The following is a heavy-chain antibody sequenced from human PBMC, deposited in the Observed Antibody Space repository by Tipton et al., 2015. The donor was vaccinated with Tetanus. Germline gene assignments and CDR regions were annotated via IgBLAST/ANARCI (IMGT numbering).Heavy chain of an antibody. V-gene: IGHV5-51*01. CDR2: IYPGDYDT. J-gene: IGHJ4*02. CDR1: GYSFTSYW. CDR3: ARLADYFDY. Sequence: QLVQSGAEVKKPGESLKISCKGSGYSFTSYWIGWVRQMPGKGLEWMGIIYPGDYDTRYSPSFPCQVTISADKSISPAHLQWSSLKASDTAMYYRARLADYFDYWGQGTLVTVSS.